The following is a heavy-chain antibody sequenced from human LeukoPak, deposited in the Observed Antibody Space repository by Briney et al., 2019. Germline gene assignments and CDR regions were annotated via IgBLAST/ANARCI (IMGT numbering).Heavy chain of an antibody. Sequence: PGGSLRLSSAASGFTFSNYNMNWVRQAPGKGLEWVAVIWYDGSNKFYADSVKGRFTISRDNSKNTLYLQMNSLRAEDTAVYYCVRDRAAADLDYWGQGTLVTVSS. CDR1: GFTFSNYN. J-gene: IGHJ4*02. V-gene: IGHV3-33*08. CDR3: VRDRAAADLDY. D-gene: IGHD6-13*01. CDR2: IWYDGSNK.